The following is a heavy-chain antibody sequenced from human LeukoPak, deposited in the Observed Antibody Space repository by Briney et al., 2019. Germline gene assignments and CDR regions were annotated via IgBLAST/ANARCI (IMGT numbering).Heavy chain of an antibody. V-gene: IGHV1-69*04. CDR2: IIPILGIA. Sequence: SVKVSCKASGGTFSSYAISWVRQAPGQGLEWMGRIIPILGIANYAQKFQGRVTITADKSTSTAYMELSSLRSEDTAVYYCARGKDSSSSHYYYGMDVWGQGTTVTVSS. D-gene: IGHD6-6*01. CDR3: ARGKDSSSSHYYYGMDV. CDR1: GGTFSSYA. J-gene: IGHJ6*02.